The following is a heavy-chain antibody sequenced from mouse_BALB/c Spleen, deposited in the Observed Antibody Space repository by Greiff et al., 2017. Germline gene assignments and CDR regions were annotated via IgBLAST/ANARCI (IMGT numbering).Heavy chain of an antibody. V-gene: IGHV5-6*02. Sequence: DVMLVESGGDLVKPGGSLKLSCAASGFTFSSYGMSWVRQTPDKRLEWVATISSGGSYTYYPDSVKGRFTISRDNAKNTLYLQMSSLKSEDTAMYYCARLDGDDYFDYWGQGTTLTVSS. J-gene: IGHJ2*01. CDR3: ARLDGDDYFDY. CDR1: GFTFSSYG. CDR2: ISSGGSYT.